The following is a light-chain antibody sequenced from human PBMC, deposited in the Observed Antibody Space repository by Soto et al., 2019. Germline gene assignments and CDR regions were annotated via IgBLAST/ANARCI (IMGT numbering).Light chain of an antibody. Sequence: DIEMTQSPSSVSASVGDRVTITCRASGDISTYLSWYQQEPGKPPHLLISSATSLQTGVPPRFSGGGSGTDFTLTITNLQPEDFETYFCQQAHTFVTFGGGTRVEV. J-gene: IGKJ4*01. V-gene: IGKV1-12*01. CDR1: GDISTY. CDR3: QQAHTFVT. CDR2: SAT.